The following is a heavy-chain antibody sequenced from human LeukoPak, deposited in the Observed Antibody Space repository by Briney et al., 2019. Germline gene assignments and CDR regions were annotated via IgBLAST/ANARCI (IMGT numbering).Heavy chain of an antibody. CDR2: ISWDGGST. J-gene: IGHJ4*02. V-gene: IGHV3-43D*03. D-gene: IGHD3-22*01. CDR1: GFTFDDYA. Sequence: GGSLRLSSAASGFTFDDYAMHWVRQAPGKGLEWVCLISWDGGSTYYADSVKGRFTISRDNSKNSLYLQMNSLRAEDTALYYCAKDMRDSSGYSPDYWGQGTLVTVSS. CDR3: AKDMRDSSGYSPDY.